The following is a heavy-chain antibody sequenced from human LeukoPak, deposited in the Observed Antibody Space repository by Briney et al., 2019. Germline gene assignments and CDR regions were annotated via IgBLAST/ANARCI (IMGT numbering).Heavy chain of an antibody. CDR3: AKRGVVIRVILVGFHREANYFDS. Sequence: GGSLRLSCTVSGITLSNCGMSWVRQAPGRGLEWVAGISGSGGGTKYADSVKGRFTISSDNPKNTLYLQMNSLRAEDTAVYFCAKRGVVIRVILVGFHREANYFDSWGQGALVTVSS. CDR1: GITLSNCG. V-gene: IGHV3-23*01. CDR2: ISGSGGGT. D-gene: IGHD3-22*01. J-gene: IGHJ4*02.